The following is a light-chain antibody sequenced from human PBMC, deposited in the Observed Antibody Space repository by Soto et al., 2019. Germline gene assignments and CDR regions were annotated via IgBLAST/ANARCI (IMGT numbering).Light chain of an antibody. J-gene: IGLJ3*02. CDR2: DVT. V-gene: IGLV2-11*01. CDR1: SSDVGGYNY. CDR3: CSYAGSKTWV. Sequence: QSVLTQPRSVSGSPGQSVTISCTGTSSDVGGYNYVSWYQQHPGKAPKLMIYDVTKRPSGVPDRFSGSKSANTATLTISGLQAEDEADYHCCSYAGSKTWVFGGVT.